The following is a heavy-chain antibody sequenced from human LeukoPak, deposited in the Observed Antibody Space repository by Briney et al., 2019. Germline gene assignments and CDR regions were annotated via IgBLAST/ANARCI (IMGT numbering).Heavy chain of an antibody. CDR1: GYTFTRYY. Sequence: ASVQVSCKASGYTFTRYYMHWVRQAPGKGLEWMGCINPNSGGTNYAQKFQGRVSMTRDTSISTAYMELSRLRSDDTAVYYCARETWEDIVVVPAAIYFDYWGQGTLVTVSS. D-gene: IGHD2-2*01. V-gene: IGHV1-2*02. CDR2: INPNSGGT. J-gene: IGHJ4*02. CDR3: ARETWEDIVVVPAAIYFDY.